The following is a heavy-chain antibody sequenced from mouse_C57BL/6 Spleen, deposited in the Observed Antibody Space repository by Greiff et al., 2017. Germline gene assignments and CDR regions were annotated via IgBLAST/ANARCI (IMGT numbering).Heavy chain of an antibody. Sequence: EVQVVESGGGLVQPGGSLSLSCAASGFTFTDYYMSWVRQPPGKALEWLGFIRNKANGYTTEYSASVKGRFTISRDNSQSILYLQMNALRAEDSATYYCARYKAYYPFAYWGQGTLVTVSA. CDR3: ARYKAYYPFAY. J-gene: IGHJ3*01. CDR2: IRNKANGYTT. CDR1: GFTFTDYY. D-gene: IGHD1-1*01. V-gene: IGHV7-3*01.